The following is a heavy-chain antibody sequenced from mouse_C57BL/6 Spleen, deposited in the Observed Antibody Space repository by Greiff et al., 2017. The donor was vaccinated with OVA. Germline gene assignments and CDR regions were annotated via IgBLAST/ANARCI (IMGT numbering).Heavy chain of an antibody. CDR1: GYTFTDYY. J-gene: IGHJ2*01. CDR2: IYPGSGNT. V-gene: IGHV1-76*01. Sequence: VKLMESGAELVRPGASVKLSCKASGYTFTDYYINWVKQRPGQGLEWIARIYPGSGNTYYNEKFKGKATLTAEKSSSTAYMQLSSLTSEDSAVYFCARGGYSNLDYWGQGTTLTVSS. D-gene: IGHD2-5*01. CDR3: ARGGYSNLDY.